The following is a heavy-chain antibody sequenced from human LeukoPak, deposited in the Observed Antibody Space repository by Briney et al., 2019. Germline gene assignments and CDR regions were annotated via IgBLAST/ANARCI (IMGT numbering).Heavy chain of an antibody. J-gene: IGHJ6*03. CDR2: MNPNSGNT. CDR1: GYTFTSYD. V-gene: IGHV1-8*01. D-gene: IGHD3-10*01. CDR3: ARGLREVRGVIINYYYYYMDV. Sequence: ASVKVSCKASGYTFTSYDINWVRQATGQGLEWMGWMNPNSGNTGYAQKFQGRVTITRNTSISTAYMELSSLRSEDTAVYYCARGLREVRGVIINYYYYYMDVWGKGTTVTVSS.